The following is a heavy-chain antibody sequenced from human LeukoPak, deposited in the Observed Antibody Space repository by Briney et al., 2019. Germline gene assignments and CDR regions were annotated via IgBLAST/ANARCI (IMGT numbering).Heavy chain of an antibody. D-gene: IGHD1-26*01. CDR1: GGSISFSTSY. J-gene: IGHJ5*02. CDR3: ARGEQVNWFDP. CDR2: IYYRGST. V-gene: IGHV4-39*01. Sequence: PSETLSLTCTVSGGSISFSTSYWAWIRQPPGKGPEWIGSIYYRGSTYYNPYLTSRLTISVDTSKNQFSLKLRSLTAADTAVYYCARGEQVNWFDPWGQGALVIVSS.